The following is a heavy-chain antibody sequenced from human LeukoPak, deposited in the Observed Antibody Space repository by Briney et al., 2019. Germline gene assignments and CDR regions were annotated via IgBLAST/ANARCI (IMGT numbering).Heavy chain of an antibody. D-gene: IGHD3-10*01. CDR3: ARSELGYNYYYMDV. CDR2: ISSSSRYI. Sequence: GGSLRLSCAAPGFTFSSYNMNWVRQAPGKGLEWVSSISSSSRYIYYADSVKGRFTISRDNAKKSLYLQMNSLRVEDTAVYYCARSELGYNYYYMDVWGKGTTVTISS. V-gene: IGHV3-21*01. J-gene: IGHJ6*03. CDR1: GFTFSSYN.